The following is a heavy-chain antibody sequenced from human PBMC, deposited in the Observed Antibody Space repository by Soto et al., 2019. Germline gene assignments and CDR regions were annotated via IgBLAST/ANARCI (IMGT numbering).Heavy chain of an antibody. D-gene: IGHD2-2*01. CDR2: IYSGGST. J-gene: IGHJ6*03. V-gene: IGHV3-66*01. CDR1: GFTVSSNY. Sequence: PGGSLRLSCAASGFTVSSNYMSWVRQAPGKGLEWVSVIYSGGSTYYADSVKGRFTISRDNSKNTLYLQMNSLRAEDTAVYYCARDNIVVVPAAPYYYYMDVWGKGTKVTVSS. CDR3: ARDNIVVVPAAPYYYYMDV.